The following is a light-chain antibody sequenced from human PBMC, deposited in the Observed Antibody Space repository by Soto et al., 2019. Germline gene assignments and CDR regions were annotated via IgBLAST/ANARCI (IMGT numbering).Light chain of an antibody. CDR1: QSISSSY. CDR3: QQYGTSGT. J-gene: IGKJ1*01. Sequence: EILWTQSPGTLSLSPGERATLSCRASQSISSSYLAWYQQKPGKAPRLLIYDASNRATGIPARLSGSGSGTDFTLTIRSLEPEDFAVYYCQQYGTSGTFGQGTKVDIK. CDR2: DAS. V-gene: IGKV3-20*01.